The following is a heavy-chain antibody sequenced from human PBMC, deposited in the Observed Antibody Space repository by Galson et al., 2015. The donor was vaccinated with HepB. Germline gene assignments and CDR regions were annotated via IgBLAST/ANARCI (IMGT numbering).Heavy chain of an antibody. CDR1: GFTFSSYA. CDR3: ARDKAGSSLPYFDF. J-gene: IGHJ4*02. D-gene: IGHD3-10*01. CDR2: ISGSGGST. V-gene: IGHV3-23*01. Sequence: SLRLSCAASGFTFSSYAMSWVRQAPGKGLEWVSAISGSGGSTYYADSVKGRFTISRDNAKSSLFLQMSSLRAEDTAVYYCARDKAGSSLPYFDFWGQGTLVTVSS.